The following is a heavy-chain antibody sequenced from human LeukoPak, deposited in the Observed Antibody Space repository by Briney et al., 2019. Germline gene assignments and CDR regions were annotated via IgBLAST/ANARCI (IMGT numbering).Heavy chain of an antibody. CDR1: GGSISSYY. CDR2: TYYSGST. V-gene: IGHV4-59*08. Sequence: SETLSLTCTVSGGSISSYYWSWIRQPPGKGLEWIGYTYYSGSTNYNPSLKSRVTISVDTSKNQFSLKLSSVTAADTAVHYCARHAAYIYYGMDVWGQGTTVTVSS. CDR3: ARHAAYIYYGMDV. J-gene: IGHJ6*02. D-gene: IGHD2-21*01.